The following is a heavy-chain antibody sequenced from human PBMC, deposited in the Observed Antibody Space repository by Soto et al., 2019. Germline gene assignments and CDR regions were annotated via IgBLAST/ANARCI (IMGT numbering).Heavy chain of an antibody. CDR2: INPNSGGT. CDR1: GYTFTGYY. D-gene: IGHD5-18*01. V-gene: IGHV1-2*04. CDR3: ARGGYSYGRDAFDI. Sequence: VASVKVSCKASGYTFTGYYVHWVRQAPGQGLEWMGWINPNSGGTNYAQKFQGWVTMTRDTSISTAYMELSRLRSDDTAVYYCARGGYSYGRDAFDIWGQGTMVTVSS. J-gene: IGHJ3*02.